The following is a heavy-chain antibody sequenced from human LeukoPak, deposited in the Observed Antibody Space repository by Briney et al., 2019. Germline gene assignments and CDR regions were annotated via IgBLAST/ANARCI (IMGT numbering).Heavy chain of an antibody. CDR1: GYTLTSYD. J-gene: IGHJ4*02. V-gene: IGHV1-8*01. CDR3: TRETSSKYFDY. CDR2: MNPNSGRT. Sequence: ASVKVSCKASGYTLTSYDINWVRQATGQGLEWMGWMNPNSGRTGYAQNFQGRITITRNTSISTAYMELSSLRSEDTAVYYCTRETSSKYFDYWGQGTLVTVSS.